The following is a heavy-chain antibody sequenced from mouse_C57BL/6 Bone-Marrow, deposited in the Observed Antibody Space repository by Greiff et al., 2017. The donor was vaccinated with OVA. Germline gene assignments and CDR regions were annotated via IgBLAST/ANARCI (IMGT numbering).Heavy chain of an antibody. Sequence: QVQLQQPGAELVKPGASVKLSCKASGYTFTSYWMQWVKQRPGQGLEWIGEIDPSDSYTNYNQKFKGKATLTVDTSSSTAYMQLSSLTSEDSAVYECARSQEGNSPWFAYWGQGTLVTVSA. D-gene: IGHD2-1*01. CDR1: GYTFTSYW. CDR3: ARSQEGNSPWFAY. V-gene: IGHV1-50*01. CDR2: IDPSDSYT. J-gene: IGHJ3*01.